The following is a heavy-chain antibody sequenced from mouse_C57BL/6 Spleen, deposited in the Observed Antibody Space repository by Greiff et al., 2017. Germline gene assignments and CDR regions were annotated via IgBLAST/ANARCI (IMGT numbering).Heavy chain of an antibody. Sequence: EVQRVESGGDLVKPGGSLKLSCAASGFTFSSYGMSWVRQTPDKRLEWVATISSGGSYTYYPDSVKGRFPISRDNAKNTLYLQMSSLKSEDTAMYDCARPLYDYGFDYWGQGTTLTVSS. CDR1: GFTFSSYG. J-gene: IGHJ2*01. V-gene: IGHV5-6*01. CDR2: ISSGGSYT. CDR3: ARPLYDYGFDY. D-gene: IGHD2-4*01.